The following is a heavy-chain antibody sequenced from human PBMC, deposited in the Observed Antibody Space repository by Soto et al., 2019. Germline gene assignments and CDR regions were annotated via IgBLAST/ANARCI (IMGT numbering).Heavy chain of an antibody. CDR2: ISWNSGSI. V-gene: IGHV3-9*01. CDR1: GFTFDDYA. J-gene: IGHJ6*03. CDR3: AKDIFSFSYYYMDV. Sequence: GGSLRLSCAASGFTFDDYAMHWVRQAPGKGLEWVSGISWNSGSIGYADSVKGRFTISRDNAKNSLYLQMNSLRAEDTALYYCAKDIFSFSYYYMDVWGKGTTVTVSS.